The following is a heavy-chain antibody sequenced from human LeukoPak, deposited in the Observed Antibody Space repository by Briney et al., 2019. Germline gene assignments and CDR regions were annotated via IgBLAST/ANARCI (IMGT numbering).Heavy chain of an antibody. V-gene: IGHV4-30-4*08. D-gene: IGHD6-13*01. J-gene: IGHJ3*02. Sequence: SQTLSLTCTVSGGSISSGDYYWSWIRQPPGKGLEWIGYIYYSGSTYYNPSLKSRVTISVDTSKNPFSLKLSSVTAADTAVYYCARDSPIAAAGTGTRVFDIWGQGTMVTVSS. CDR2: IYYSGST. CDR1: GGSISSGDYY. CDR3: ARDSPIAAAGTGTRVFDI.